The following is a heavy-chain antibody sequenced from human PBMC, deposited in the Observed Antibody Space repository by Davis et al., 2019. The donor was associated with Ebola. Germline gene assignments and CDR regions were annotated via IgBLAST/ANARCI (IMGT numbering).Heavy chain of an antibody. J-gene: IGHJ4*02. Sequence: KLQGRVTMTTDTSTSTAYMEVRSLRSDDTAVYYCARVSTGTDFDYWGQGTLVTVSS. D-gene: IGHD1-1*01. CDR3: ARVSTGTDFDY. V-gene: IGHV1-18*01.